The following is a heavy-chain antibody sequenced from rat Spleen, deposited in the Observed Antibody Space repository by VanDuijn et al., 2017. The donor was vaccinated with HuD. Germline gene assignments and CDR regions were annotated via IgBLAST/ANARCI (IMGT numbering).Heavy chain of an antibody. CDR2: IWTGVSK. Sequence: QVQLKESGPGLVQPSQTLSLTCTASGFSLTSYHVSWVRQPPGKGLEWMGIIWTGVSKAYNSLLKSRLSINSDTSKSKVFLKMNSLQTEDTATYYCTRVGKDNNPFDYWGQGVMVTVAS. V-gene: IGHV2-43*01. CDR1: GFSLTSYH. D-gene: IGHD1-10*01. J-gene: IGHJ2*01. CDR3: TRVGKDNNPFDY.